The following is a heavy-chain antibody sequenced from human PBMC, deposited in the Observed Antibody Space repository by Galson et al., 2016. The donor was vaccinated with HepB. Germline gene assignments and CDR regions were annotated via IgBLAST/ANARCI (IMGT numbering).Heavy chain of an antibody. CDR3: AKDQYSSMSSDYYYPMDV. V-gene: IGHV3-33*06. D-gene: IGHD6-13*01. Sequence: SLRLSCAASGLTVSDYGMNWVRQAPGKGLEWVAFMWHDGSKTYYPDSLRGRFTISRDTSKNTLYLQIDSLRVEDTAVYYCAKDQYSSMSSDYYYPMDVWGQGTSVTVSS. J-gene: IGHJ6*02. CDR2: MWHDGSKT. CDR1: GLTVSDYG.